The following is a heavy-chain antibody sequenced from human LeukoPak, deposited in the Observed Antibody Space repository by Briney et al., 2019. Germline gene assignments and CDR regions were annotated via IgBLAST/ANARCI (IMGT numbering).Heavy chain of an antibody. CDR2: IYSGGST. J-gene: IGHJ4*02. V-gene: IGHV3-66*01. CDR3: ANRHRRWLQSKTNDY. D-gene: IGHD5-24*01. Sequence: GGSLRLSCAASGFTVSSNYMSWVRQAPGKGLEWVSVIYSGGSTYYADSVKGRFTISRDNSKNTLYLQMNSLRAEDTAVYYCANRHRRWLQSKTNDYWGQGTLVTVSS. CDR1: GFTVSSNY.